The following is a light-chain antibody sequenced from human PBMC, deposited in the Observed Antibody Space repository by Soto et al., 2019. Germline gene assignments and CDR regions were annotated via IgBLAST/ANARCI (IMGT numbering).Light chain of an antibody. CDR1: QSVLYSSNNKNY. Sequence: DIVMTQSPDSLAVSLGERATINCKSSQSVLYSSNNKNYLAWYQQKPGQPPKLLIYWASTRESGVPDRFSGSGSGTEFTLNISSLQAEDVAVYYCQQYYTTPPMYTFGQGTKLEIK. J-gene: IGKJ2*01. CDR2: WAS. V-gene: IGKV4-1*01. CDR3: QQYYTTPPMYT.